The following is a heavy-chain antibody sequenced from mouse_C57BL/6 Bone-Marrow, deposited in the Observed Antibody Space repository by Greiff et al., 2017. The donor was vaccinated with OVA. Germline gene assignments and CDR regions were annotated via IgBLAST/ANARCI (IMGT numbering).Heavy chain of an antibody. V-gene: IGHV5-4*03. CDR3: AWSAWYFAV. CDR2: ISAGGSYT. J-gene: IGHJ1*03. CDR1: GFTFSSYG. Sequence: EVKLQESGGGLVKPGGSLKLSCAASGFTFSSYGMHWVRQTPEKGLEWVANISAGGSYTYYPDNVKGRFTISRDNAKNNLYLQMSHLKSEDTALYDCAWSAWYFAVWGTGTLVTVSA.